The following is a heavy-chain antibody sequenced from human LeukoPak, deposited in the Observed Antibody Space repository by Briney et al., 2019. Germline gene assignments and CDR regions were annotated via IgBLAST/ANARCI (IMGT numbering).Heavy chain of an antibody. D-gene: IGHD2-15*01. J-gene: IGHJ4*02. CDR1: GFTLSHYY. CDR3: AKALPDGGSLDY. CDR2: ISSSGDTI. Sequence: PGESLRLSCAASGFTLSHYYMTWIRQAPGKGLEWLSCISSSGDTIYYADSVKGRFTVSRDNAENSLYLQMNSLRVEDTAMNCCAKALPDGGSLDYWGQGTLVTVSS. V-gene: IGHV3-11*01.